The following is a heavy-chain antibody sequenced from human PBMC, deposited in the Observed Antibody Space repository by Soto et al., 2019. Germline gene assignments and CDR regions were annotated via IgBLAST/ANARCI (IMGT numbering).Heavy chain of an antibody. Sequence: SVKVSCKASGGTFSTYTITWVRQAPGQGLEWMGGILPIFGRTNYAQKLQGRVTMTTDTSTSTAYMELRSLRSDDTAVYYCARDSSGYLDYWGQGTLVNASA. CDR2: ILPIFGRT. V-gene: IGHV1-69*05. J-gene: IGHJ4*02. D-gene: IGHD3-22*01. CDR3: ARDSSGYLDY. CDR1: GGTFSTYT.